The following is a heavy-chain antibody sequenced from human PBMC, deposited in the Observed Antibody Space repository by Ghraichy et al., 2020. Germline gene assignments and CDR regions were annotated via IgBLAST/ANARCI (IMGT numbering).Heavy chain of an antibody. CDR3: ADMDV. Sequence: ESLNISCAVSGASLSNNNWWTWVRQSPGKGLEWIGEIYHTGATNYNPSFKSRVTISLDKSKNHFSLNLTSVTAADTAVYYCADMDVWGKGTTVTVTS. CDR2: IYHTGAT. V-gene: IGHV4-4*02. CDR1: GASLSNNNW. J-gene: IGHJ6*03.